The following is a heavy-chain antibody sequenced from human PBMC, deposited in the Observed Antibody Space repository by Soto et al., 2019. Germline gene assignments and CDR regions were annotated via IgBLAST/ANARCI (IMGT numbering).Heavy chain of an antibody. Sequence: QVQLVQSGAGVKSAGSSVKVSCKASGDTFNFYSINWVRQAPGLGLEWVGRVNPILSMSNYAQWFQGRVTMTADKSRGKAHMELRSLSAEDTAIYYCASNYGSGYRAVGSWGKGALVTVSS. CDR2: VNPILSMS. J-gene: IGHJ4*02. D-gene: IGHD3-10*01. CDR3: ASNYGSGYRAVGS. CDR1: GDTFNFYS. V-gene: IGHV1-69*02.